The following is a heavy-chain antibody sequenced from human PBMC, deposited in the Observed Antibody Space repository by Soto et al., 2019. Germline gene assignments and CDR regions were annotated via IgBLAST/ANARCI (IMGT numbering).Heavy chain of an antibody. Sequence: QITLKESGPPLVKPTQTLTLTCTFSGFSLSTSGVGVGWIRQPPGKALEWLALIYWDDDKRYSPSLKSRLTITKDTSKNQVVLTMTNMDPVDTATYYCARTNIVVVPAANYNWFDPWGQGTLVTVSS. CDR1: GFSLSTSGVG. D-gene: IGHD2-2*01. J-gene: IGHJ5*02. V-gene: IGHV2-5*02. CDR2: IYWDDDK. CDR3: ARTNIVVVPAANYNWFDP.